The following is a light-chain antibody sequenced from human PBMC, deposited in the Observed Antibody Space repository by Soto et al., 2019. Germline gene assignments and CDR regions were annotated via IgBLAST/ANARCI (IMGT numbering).Light chain of an antibody. CDR1: QGISSW. CDR2: AAS. CDR3: QQANSFPLS. Sequence: DIQMTQSPSSVSASVGDSVTITCRASQGISSWLAWYQQKPAKAPKLLIYAASSLQRAVPSRFSGSGSGTDSALTISSLQAGDFATYSCQQANSFPLSFGPWTKVDIK. J-gene: IGKJ3*01. V-gene: IGKV1-12*01.